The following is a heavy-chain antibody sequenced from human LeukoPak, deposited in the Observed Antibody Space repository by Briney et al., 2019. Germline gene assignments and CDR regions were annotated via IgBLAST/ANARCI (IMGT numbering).Heavy chain of an antibody. CDR1: GGSISNKY. V-gene: IGHV4-59*01. Sequence: PSETLSLTCTASGGSISNKYWSWLRQPPGKGLEWIGYIYYSGSTNYNPSLKSRVTISVDTSKNQFSLKLSSVTAADTAVYYCARDAVDDAFDIWGQGTMVTVSS. CDR2: IYYSGST. CDR3: ARDAVDDAFDI. J-gene: IGHJ3*02. D-gene: IGHD4-23*01.